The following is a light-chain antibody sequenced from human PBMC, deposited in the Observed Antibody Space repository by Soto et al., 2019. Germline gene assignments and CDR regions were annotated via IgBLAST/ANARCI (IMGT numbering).Light chain of an antibody. V-gene: IGKV3-20*01. J-gene: IGKJ1*01. CDR2: GAS. Sequence: EMVLTQSPGTLSLSPGGRASLSCRASQTVTNRYLAWYQQKPGQAPRLLIFGASIRDTGIPDRFSGSGSGTDFTLTISRLEPEDFAVYYCHQYGSSPATFGQGTKVDIK. CDR1: QTVTNRY. CDR3: HQYGSSPAT.